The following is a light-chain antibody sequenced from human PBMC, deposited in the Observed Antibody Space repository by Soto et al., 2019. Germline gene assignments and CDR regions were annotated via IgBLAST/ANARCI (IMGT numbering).Light chain of an antibody. V-gene: IGKV1D-13*01. CDR2: DAS. CDR3: QQFNNYPH. J-gene: IGKJ3*01. Sequence: IQMTQSPSSLSASVGDRVTITRRASQGISSALAWYQQKPGKAPKLLIYDASSLESGVPSRFSGSGSGTDFTLTISSLQPEDFATYYCQQFNNYPHFGPGTKVDIK. CDR1: QGISSA.